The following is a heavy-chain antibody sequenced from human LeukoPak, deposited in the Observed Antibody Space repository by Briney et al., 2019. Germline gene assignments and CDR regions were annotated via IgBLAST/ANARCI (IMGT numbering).Heavy chain of an antibody. D-gene: IGHD4-17*01. CDR2: VNGDGDYT. Sequence: GGSLRLSCAASGFTFSSYAMNWVRQAPGKGLEWISTVNGDGDYTYYADFVRGRFTISRDNSKNTLYLQVNSLRAEDTAVYSGAKGRELAGDYGVFDYWGQGTLVTVSS. CDR3: AKGRELAGDYGVFDY. J-gene: IGHJ4*02. CDR1: GFTFSSYA. V-gene: IGHV3-23*01.